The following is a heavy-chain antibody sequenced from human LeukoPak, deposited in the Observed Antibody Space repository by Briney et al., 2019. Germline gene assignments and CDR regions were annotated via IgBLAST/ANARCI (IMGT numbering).Heavy chain of an antibody. Sequence: GGSLRLSCAASGFTFSSYGMHWVRQAPGKGLEWVALTRYDGSNKNYADSVKGRFTVSRDNSKNMLYLQMNSLKPEDTAVYYCAKGSSGYYYVGDYFDCWGQGTLVTVSS. J-gene: IGHJ4*02. D-gene: IGHD3-22*01. CDR2: TRYDGSNK. V-gene: IGHV3-30*02. CDR1: GFTFSSYG. CDR3: AKGSSGYYYVGDYFDC.